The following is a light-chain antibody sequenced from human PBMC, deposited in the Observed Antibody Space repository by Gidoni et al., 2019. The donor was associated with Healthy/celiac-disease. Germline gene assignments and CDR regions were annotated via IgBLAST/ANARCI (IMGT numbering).Light chain of an antibody. CDR3: MQALQTPYT. J-gene: IGKJ2*01. CDR2: LGS. V-gene: IGKV2-28*01. Sequence: DFVMTHSLLSLPVTPGEPASIACRSSQSLLHSNGYNYLDWYLQKPGQSPQLLIYLGSNRASGVPDRFSGSGSGTDFTLKISRVEAEDVGVYYCMQALQTPYTFXHXTKLXIK. CDR1: QSLLHSNGYNY.